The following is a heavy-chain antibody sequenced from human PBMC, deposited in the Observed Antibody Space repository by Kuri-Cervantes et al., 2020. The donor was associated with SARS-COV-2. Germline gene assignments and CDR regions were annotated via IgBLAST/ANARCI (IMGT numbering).Heavy chain of an antibody. V-gene: IGHV3-66*01. D-gene: IGHD1-26*01. CDR1: GFTVSSNY. CDR3: ARREVIAEGAFDI. Sequence: GESLKISCAASGFTVSSNYMSWVRQAPGKGLEWVSVIYSGGSTYYADTVKGRVTISRDKSKNTLYLQMNSQRAEDTAVYDCARREVIAEGAFDIWGQGTMVTVSS. CDR2: IYSGGST. J-gene: IGHJ3*02.